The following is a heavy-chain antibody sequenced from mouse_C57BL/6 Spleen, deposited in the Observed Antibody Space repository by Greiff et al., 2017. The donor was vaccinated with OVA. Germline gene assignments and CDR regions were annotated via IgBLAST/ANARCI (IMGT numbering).Heavy chain of an antibody. Sequence: EVHLVESGGGLVKPGGSLKLSCAASGFTFSDYGMHWVRQAPEKGLEWVAYISSGSSTIYYADTVKGRFTISRDNAKNTLFLQMTSLRSEDTAMYYCARQLRSYAMDYWGQGTSVTVSS. V-gene: IGHV5-17*01. D-gene: IGHD3-2*02. CDR2: ISSGSSTI. CDR1: GFTFSDYG. J-gene: IGHJ4*01. CDR3: ARQLRSYAMDY.